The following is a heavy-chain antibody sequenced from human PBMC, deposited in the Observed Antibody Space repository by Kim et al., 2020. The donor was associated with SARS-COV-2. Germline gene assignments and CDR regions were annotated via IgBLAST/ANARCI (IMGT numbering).Heavy chain of an antibody. V-gene: IGHV3-23*01. Sequence: DSVKGRFTISRDNSKNTLYLQMNSLRAEDTAVYYCAKDRNFWSGYHTFFDYWGQGTLVTVSS. J-gene: IGHJ4*02. CDR3: AKDRNFWSGYHTFFDY. D-gene: IGHD3-3*01.